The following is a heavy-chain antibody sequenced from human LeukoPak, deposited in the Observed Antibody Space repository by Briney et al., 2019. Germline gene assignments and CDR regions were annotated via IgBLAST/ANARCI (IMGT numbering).Heavy chain of an antibody. Sequence: PSETLSLTCAVYGGSFSGYYWSWIRQPPGKGLEWIGEINHSGSTNYNPSLKSRVTISVDTSKNQFSLKLSSVTAADTAVYYCARGGGIAARFSYYYYMDVWGKGTTVTVSS. CDR2: INHSGST. V-gene: IGHV4-34*01. D-gene: IGHD6-6*01. CDR1: GGSFSGYY. CDR3: ARGGGIAARFSYYYYMDV. J-gene: IGHJ6*03.